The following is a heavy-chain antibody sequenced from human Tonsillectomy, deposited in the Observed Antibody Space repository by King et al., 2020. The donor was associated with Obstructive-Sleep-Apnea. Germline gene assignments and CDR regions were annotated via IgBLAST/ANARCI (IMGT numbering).Heavy chain of an antibody. D-gene: IGHD6-19*01. CDR3: ASYPNSIAVAGGKV. CDR2: INSDGSST. Sequence: VQLVESGGGLVQPGGSLRLSCAASGFTFSSYWMHWVRQAPGKGLVWVSRINSDGSSTSYADSVKGRFTISRDNAKNTLYLQMNSLRAEDTAVYYCASYPNSIAVAGGKVWGQGTLVTVSS. J-gene: IGHJ4*02. V-gene: IGHV3-74*01. CDR1: GFTFSSYW.